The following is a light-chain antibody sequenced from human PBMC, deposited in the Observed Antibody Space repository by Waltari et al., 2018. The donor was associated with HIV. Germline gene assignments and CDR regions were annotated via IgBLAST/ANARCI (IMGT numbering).Light chain of an antibody. J-gene: IGLJ1*01. CDR3: GTWDSALSGHYV. CDR2: DNN. Sequence: QSVLTQPPSVTAAPGQKVTISCSGASPTIGNNYVAWYQQVPGTAPKLLIYDNNKRPSGIPDRVSGSKSGTSATLDIAGLQTGDEADYYCGTWDSALSGHYVFGTGTKVTVL. CDR1: SPTIGNNY. V-gene: IGLV1-51*01.